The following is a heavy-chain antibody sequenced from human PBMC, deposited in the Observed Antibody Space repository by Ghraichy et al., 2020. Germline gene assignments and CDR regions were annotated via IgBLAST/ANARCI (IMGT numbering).Heavy chain of an antibody. CDR1: GFTFSSYA. Sequence: LSLTCAASGFTFSSYAMSWVRQAPGKGLEWVSAISGSGGSTYYADSVKGRFTISRDNSKNTLYLQMNSLRAEDTAVYYCAKWYYYYSATIVVVPAALNDAFDIWGQGTMVTVSS. J-gene: IGHJ3*02. CDR2: ISGSGGST. CDR3: AKWYYYYSATIVVVPAALNDAFDI. V-gene: IGHV3-23*01. D-gene: IGHD2-2*01.